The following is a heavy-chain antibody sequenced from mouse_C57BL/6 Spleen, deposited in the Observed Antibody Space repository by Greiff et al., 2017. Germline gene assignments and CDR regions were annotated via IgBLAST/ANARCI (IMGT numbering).Heavy chain of an antibody. J-gene: IGHJ4*01. CDR2: IYPGDGDT. D-gene: IGHD1-1*01. V-gene: IGHV1-80*01. CDR1: GYAFSSYW. CDR3: ARSGGSSYDYAMDY. Sequence: LVESGAELVKPGASVKISCKASGYAFSSYWMNWVKQRPGKGLEWIGQIYPGDGDTNYNGKFKGKATLTADKSSSTAYMQLSSLTAEDSAVYCCARSGGSSYDYAMDYWGQGTSVTVSS.